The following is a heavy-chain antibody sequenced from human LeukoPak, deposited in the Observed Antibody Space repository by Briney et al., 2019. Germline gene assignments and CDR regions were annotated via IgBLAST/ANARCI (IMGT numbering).Heavy chain of an antibody. CDR3: ARVRWTVTTEAYY. V-gene: IGHV1-2*02. D-gene: IGHD4-17*01. Sequence: ASVKVSCKASGYTFTDYYIHWVRQTPGQGLEWMGWINPNSGGTNYAQKFQGRVTMTRDTSISTAYMEVSWLTSDDTAVYYCARVRWTVTTEAYYWGQGTLVTVSS. J-gene: IGHJ4*02. CDR1: GYTFTDYY. CDR2: INPNSGGT.